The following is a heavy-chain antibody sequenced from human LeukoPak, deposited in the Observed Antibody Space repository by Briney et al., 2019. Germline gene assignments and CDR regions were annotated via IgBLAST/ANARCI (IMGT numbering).Heavy chain of an antibody. CDR1: GYSISSTYY. Sequence: SETLSLTCTVSGYSISSTYYWGWIRQPPGKGLEWVGSVFHSGNTYYNPSLKSRLTTSADTSKNQFSLTLTSVTAADTAVYYCARDRSVGVLPAPPFDFWGQGTLVTVSS. J-gene: IGHJ4*02. D-gene: IGHD6-6*01. V-gene: IGHV4-38-2*02. CDR3: ARDRSVGVLPAPPFDF. CDR2: VFHSGNT.